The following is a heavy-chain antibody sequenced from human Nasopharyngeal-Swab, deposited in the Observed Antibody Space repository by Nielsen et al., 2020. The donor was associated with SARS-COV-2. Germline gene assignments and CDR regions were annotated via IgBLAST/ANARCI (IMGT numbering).Heavy chain of an antibody. CDR1: GFTFSSYA. CDR2: ISGSGGST. CDR3: AKGGYYYGMDV. V-gene: IGHV3-23*01. D-gene: IGHD3-16*01. J-gene: IGHJ6*02. Sequence: GESLKISWAASGFTFSSYAMSWVRQAPGKGLEWVSAISGSGGSTYYADSVKGRFTISRDNSKNTLYLQMNSLRAEDTAVYYCAKGGYYYGMDVWGQGTTVTVSS.